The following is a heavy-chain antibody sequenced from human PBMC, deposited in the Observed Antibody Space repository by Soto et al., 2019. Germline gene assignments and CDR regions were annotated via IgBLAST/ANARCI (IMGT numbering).Heavy chain of an antibody. V-gene: IGHV1-18*01. CDR2: ISAYNGNT. CDR3: ARVVTIFGVVRYYFDY. CDR1: VYPFTSYG. D-gene: IGHD3-3*01. J-gene: IGHJ4*02. Sequence: QVQLVQSGAEVKKPGASVKVSCKASVYPFTSYGITWVRQPPDQGLEWRGWISAYNGNTNYAQKLQGRVTMTTDTSTSTAYMELRSLRSDDTAVYYCARVVTIFGVVRYYFDYWGQGTLVTVSS.